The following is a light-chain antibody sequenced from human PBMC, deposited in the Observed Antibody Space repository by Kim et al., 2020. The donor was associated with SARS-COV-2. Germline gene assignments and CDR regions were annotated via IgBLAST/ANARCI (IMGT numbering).Light chain of an antibody. Sequence: SSELTQDPAVSVASGQTVRITCQGDSLRSYYASWYQQKPGQAPVLVIYAKNNRPSGIPDRFSGSSSGNTASLTITGAQAEDEADYYCNSRDTSGNHLYVFGTGTKVTVL. CDR2: AKN. V-gene: IGLV3-19*01. CDR3: NSRDTSGNHLYV. CDR1: SLRSYY. J-gene: IGLJ1*01.